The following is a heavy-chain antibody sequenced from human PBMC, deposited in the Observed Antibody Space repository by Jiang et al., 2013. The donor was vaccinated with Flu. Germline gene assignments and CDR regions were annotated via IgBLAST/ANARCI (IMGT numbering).Heavy chain of an antibody. V-gene: IGHV4-4*09. CDR1: GDSISSSY. CDR3: ATXTLGSYDYYMDV. D-gene: IGHD3-16*01. CDR2: IYASGST. J-gene: IGHJ6*03. Sequence: GPGLVKPSETLSLTCSVTGDSISSSYWSWIRQPPGKGLEWIGYIYASGSTNSNTYLRSRVIISLDRSKNQFSLRLTSVTAADTAVYYCATXTLGSYDYYMDVWG.